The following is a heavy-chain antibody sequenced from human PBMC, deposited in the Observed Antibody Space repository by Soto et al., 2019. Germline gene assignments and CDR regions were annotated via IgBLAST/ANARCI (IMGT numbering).Heavy chain of an antibody. CDR2: IWYDGSDT. J-gene: IGHJ4*02. CDR1: GFTFSSYG. CDR3: ARDQGDG. Sequence: QVQLVESGGGVVQPGRSLRLSCAASGFTFSSYGIHWVRQAPGKGLEWVAVIWYDGSDTYYADSVKGRFTISRDNSKNTLYLQMNSLRAEDTAVYYCARDQGDGWGQRTLVTVSS. V-gene: IGHV3-33*01. D-gene: IGHD2-21*02.